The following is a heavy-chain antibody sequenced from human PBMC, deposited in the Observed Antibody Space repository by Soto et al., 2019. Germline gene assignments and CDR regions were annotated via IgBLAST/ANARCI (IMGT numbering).Heavy chain of an antibody. Sequence: ASVKVSCKASGFTFTSYGISWVRQAPGQGLEWMGWISAYNGNTNYAQKLQGRVTMTTDTSTTTAYMELRSLRSDDTAVYYCARDHCSSTSCYSAVDYWGQGTLVTVSS. CDR1: GFTFTSYG. CDR3: ARDHCSSTSCYSAVDY. V-gene: IGHV1-18*04. CDR2: ISAYNGNT. D-gene: IGHD2-2*02. J-gene: IGHJ4*02.